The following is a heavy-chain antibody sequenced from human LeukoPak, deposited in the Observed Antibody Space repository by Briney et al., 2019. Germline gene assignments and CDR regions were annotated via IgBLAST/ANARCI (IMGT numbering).Heavy chain of an antibody. Sequence: SGGSLRLSRAASGFTFSSYGMHWVRQAPGKGLEWEAVIWYDGSNKYYADSVKGRFTISRDNSKNTLYLQMNSLRAEDTAVYYCARTYDSSGYYYPLLHWGQGTLVTVSS. D-gene: IGHD3-22*01. J-gene: IGHJ4*02. CDR2: IWYDGSNK. CDR3: ARTYDSSGYYYPLLH. V-gene: IGHV3-33*01. CDR1: GFTFSSYG.